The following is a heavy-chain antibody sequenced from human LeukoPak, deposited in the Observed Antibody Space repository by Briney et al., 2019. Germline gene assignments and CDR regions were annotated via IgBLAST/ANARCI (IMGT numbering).Heavy chain of an antibody. CDR3: ARDQDYYDSSGYGAFDI. Sequence: GGSLRLSCAASGFTFSDYYMSWIRQAPGKGLEWVSYISSSGRSIYYADSVKGRFTISRDNAKNSLYLQMNSLRAEDTAVYYCARDQDYYDSSGYGAFDIWGQGTMVTVSS. D-gene: IGHD3-22*01. V-gene: IGHV3-11*04. CDR1: GFTFSDYY. J-gene: IGHJ3*02. CDR2: ISSSGRSI.